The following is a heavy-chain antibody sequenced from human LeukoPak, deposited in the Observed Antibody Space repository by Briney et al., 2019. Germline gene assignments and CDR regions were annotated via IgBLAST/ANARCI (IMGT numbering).Heavy chain of an antibody. CDR3: ARTIDYGDSEVLDY. D-gene: IGHD4-17*01. V-gene: IGHV1-18*01. Sequence: GASVKVSCKASGYTFSSYGVSWVRQAPGQGLEWMGWISAYNGNTNYAQKVQGRVTVTTDTSTSTAYMDLRSLRSDDTAVYYCARTIDYGDSEVLDYWGQGTLVTVSS. J-gene: IGHJ4*02. CDR2: ISAYNGNT. CDR1: GYTFSSYG.